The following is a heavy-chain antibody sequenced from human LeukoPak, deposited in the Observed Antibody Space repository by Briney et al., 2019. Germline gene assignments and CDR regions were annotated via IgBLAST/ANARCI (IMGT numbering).Heavy chain of an antibody. CDR3: AKGKGKIIVGDY. J-gene: IGHJ4*02. D-gene: IGHD2-21*01. CDR2: ISGSGGCT. Sequence: GGSLRLSCAASGFTFSSYAMSWVRQAPGKGLEWVSAISGSGGCTYYADSVKGWFTISRDNSKNTLYLQMNSLRAEDTAVYYCAKGKGKIIVGDYWGQGTLVTVSS. CDR1: GFTFSSYA. V-gene: IGHV3-23*01.